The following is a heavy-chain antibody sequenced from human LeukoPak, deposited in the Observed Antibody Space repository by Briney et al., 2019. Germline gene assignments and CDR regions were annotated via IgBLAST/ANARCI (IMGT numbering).Heavy chain of an antibody. CDR1: GFTFSSYW. CDR2: IKQDGSEK. J-gene: IGHJ2*01. Sequence: GGSLRLSCAASGFTFSSYWMSWARQAPGKGLEWVANIKQDGSEKYYVDSVKGRFTISRDNAKNSLYLQMNSLRAEDTAVYYCARRGYITMVRRYFDLWGRGTLVTVSS. V-gene: IGHV3-7*01. CDR3: ARRGYITMVRRYFDL. D-gene: IGHD3-10*01.